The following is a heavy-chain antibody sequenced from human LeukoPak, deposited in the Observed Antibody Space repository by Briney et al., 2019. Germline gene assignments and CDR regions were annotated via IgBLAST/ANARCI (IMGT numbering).Heavy chain of an antibody. CDR1: GFTLSSYA. V-gene: IGHV3-23*01. Sequence: GGSLRLSCAASGFTLSSYAMSWVRQAPGKGLEWVSGISGSGDNTYYADSVKGRFTISRDNSKNTLYVQVNSLRAEDTAVYYCARATPRIAARPGAFDIWGQGTMVTVSS. CDR2: ISGSGDNT. J-gene: IGHJ3*02. D-gene: IGHD6-6*01. CDR3: ARATPRIAARPGAFDI.